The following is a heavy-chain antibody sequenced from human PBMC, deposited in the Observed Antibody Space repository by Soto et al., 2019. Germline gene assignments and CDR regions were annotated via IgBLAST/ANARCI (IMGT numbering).Heavy chain of an antibody. Sequence: QVQLVESGGGVVQPGRSLRLSCAASGFTFSSYGMHWVRQAPGKGLEWVVVISYDGSNKYYADSVKGRFTISRDNSKNTLYLQMNSLRAEDTAVYYCAKDRCISTSCYEYYFDYWGQGTLVTVSS. CDR2: ISYDGSNK. J-gene: IGHJ4*02. CDR1: GFTFSSYG. V-gene: IGHV3-30*18. CDR3: AKDRCISTSCYEYYFDY. D-gene: IGHD2-2*01.